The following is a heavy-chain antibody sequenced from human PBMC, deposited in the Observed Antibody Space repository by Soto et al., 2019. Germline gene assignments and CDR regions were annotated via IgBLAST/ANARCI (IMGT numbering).Heavy chain of an antibody. CDR1: GGSISSGGYS. D-gene: IGHD6-6*01. CDR2: ISHSGST. Sequence: SETLSLTCAVSGGSISSGGYSWSWIRQPPGKGLEWIGYISHSGSTYYNPSLKSRVTISVDRSKNQFSLKLSSVTAADTAMYYCASGSHVPHYWGQGTLVTVSS. J-gene: IGHJ4*02. CDR3: ASGSHVPHY. V-gene: IGHV4-30-2*01.